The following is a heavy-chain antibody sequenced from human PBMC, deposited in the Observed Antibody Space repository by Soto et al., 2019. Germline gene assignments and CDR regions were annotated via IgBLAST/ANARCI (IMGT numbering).Heavy chain of an antibody. V-gene: IGHV4-4*02. J-gene: IGHJ6*02. CDR3: AREVVIGYYYYYGMDV. CDR1: GFTFSSYG. Sequence: PGGSLRLSCAASGFTFSSYGMHWVRQPPGKGLEWIGEIYHSGSTNYNPSLKSRVTISVDKSKNQFSLKLSSVTAADTAVYYCAREVVIGYYYYYGMDVWGQGTTVTVSS. D-gene: IGHD3-22*01. CDR2: IYHSGST.